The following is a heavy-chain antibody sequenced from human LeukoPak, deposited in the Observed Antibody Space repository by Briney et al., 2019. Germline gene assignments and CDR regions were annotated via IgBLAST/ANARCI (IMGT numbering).Heavy chain of an antibody. CDR1: GGSFSGYY. Sequence: SETLSLTCAVYGGSFSGYYWSWIRQPPGKGLEWIGENNHSGSTNYNPSLKSRVTISVDTSKNQFSLKLSSVTAADTAVYYCARGRDAFDIWGQGTMVTVSS. V-gene: IGHV4-34*01. CDR3: ARGRDAFDI. CDR2: NNHSGST. J-gene: IGHJ3*02.